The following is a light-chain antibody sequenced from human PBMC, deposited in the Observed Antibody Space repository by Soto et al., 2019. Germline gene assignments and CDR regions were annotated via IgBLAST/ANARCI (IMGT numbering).Light chain of an antibody. Sequence: DIQMTQSPSSLSASVGDRVTITCQASQGISNYLNWYQQKPGKAPKLLIYDASSLQTGVPSRFSGSGSGTDFTLTISSLQPEDIATYYCQQYDSPPTTFGPGTKVEIK. V-gene: IGKV1-33*01. J-gene: IGKJ3*01. CDR3: QQYDSPPTT. CDR1: QGISNY. CDR2: DAS.